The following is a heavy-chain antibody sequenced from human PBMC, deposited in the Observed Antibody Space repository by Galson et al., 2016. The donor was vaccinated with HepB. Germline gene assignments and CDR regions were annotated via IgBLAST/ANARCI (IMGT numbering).Heavy chain of an antibody. V-gene: IGHV4-4*02. D-gene: IGHD3-16*01. CDR3: ARDRGMITFGGAFNWFDP. J-gene: IGHJ5*02. CDR2: IYHSGST. Sequence: SETLSRTCAVTGGSISSSNWWRWVRQPPGKGLEWIGEIYHSGSTHYNPSLKSRVTISVDKSKNQFNLKLSSWTAADTAVYYCARDRGMITFGGAFNWFDPWGQGTLVTVSS. CDR1: GGSISSSNW.